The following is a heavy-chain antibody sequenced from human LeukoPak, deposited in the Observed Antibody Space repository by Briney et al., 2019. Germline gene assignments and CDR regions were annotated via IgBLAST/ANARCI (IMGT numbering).Heavy chain of an antibody. CDR1: GASISSGDYY. J-gene: IGHJ4*02. D-gene: IGHD5-12*01. Sequence: SETLSLTCTVSGASISSGDYYWGWIRQHPGKGLEWIGYIYYSGSTYYNPSLKSRVSISVDTSKTRFSLKLSSVTAADTAVYYCAREREWLRFRAVDYWGQGTLVTVSS. V-gene: IGHV4-31*03. CDR3: AREREWLRFRAVDY. CDR2: IYYSGST.